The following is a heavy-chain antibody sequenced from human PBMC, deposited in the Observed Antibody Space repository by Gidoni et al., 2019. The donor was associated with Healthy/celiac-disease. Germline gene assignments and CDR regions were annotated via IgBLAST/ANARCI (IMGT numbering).Heavy chain of an antibody. CDR2: INPNSGGT. V-gene: IGHV1-2*02. Sequence: QVQLVQSGAEVKKPGASVKVSCKASGYTFTGYYMHWVRQAPGQGLEWMGWINPNSGGTNYAQKFQGRVTMTRDTSISTAYMELSRLRSDDTAVYYCATKDGAMDANNPYYYYYYYMDVWGKGTTVTVSS. CDR1: GYTFTGYY. D-gene: IGHD2-8*01. CDR3: ATKDGAMDANNPYYYYYYYMDV. J-gene: IGHJ6*03.